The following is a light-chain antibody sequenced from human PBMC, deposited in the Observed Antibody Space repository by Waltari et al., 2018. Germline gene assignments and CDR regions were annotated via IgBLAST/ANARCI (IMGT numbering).Light chain of an antibody. Sequence: EIVLTQSPATLSLSPGETATLSCRASQSVGTYLAWYQQKPGQAPRLLIYDASNRATGILARFRGSGSGTDFTLTISSLEAEDFAVYYCQQRSNWTPHTFGQGARLEIK. CDR2: DAS. CDR3: QQRSNWTPHT. CDR1: QSVGTY. V-gene: IGKV3-11*01. J-gene: IGKJ2*01.